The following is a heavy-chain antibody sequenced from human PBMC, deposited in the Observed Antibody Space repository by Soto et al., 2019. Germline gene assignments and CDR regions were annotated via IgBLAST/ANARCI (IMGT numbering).Heavy chain of an antibody. CDR1: GGSISSGDYY. D-gene: IGHD5-12*01. J-gene: IGHJ5*02. V-gene: IGHV4-30-2*01. Sequence: PSETLSLTCAVSGGSISSGDYYWSWIRQPPGKGLEWIGYIYHSGSTYYNPSLKSRVTISVDRSKNQFSLKLTSVTAADTAVYWCARDPVDGYAFFDSWGQGALVTVSS. CDR3: ARDPVDGYAFFDS. CDR2: IYHSGST.